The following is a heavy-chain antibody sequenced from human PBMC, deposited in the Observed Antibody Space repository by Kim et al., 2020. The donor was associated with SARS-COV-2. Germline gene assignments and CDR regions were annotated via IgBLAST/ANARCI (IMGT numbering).Heavy chain of an antibody. CDR1: GGSISSGSYY. CDR3: ARGSWGSGSYYNDPINFDY. Sequence: SETLSLTCTVSGGSISSGSYYWSWIRQPAGKGLEWIGRIYTSGSTNYNPSLKSRVTISVDTSKNQFSLKLSSVTAADTAVYYCARGSWGSGSYYNDPINFDYWGQGTLVTVSS. D-gene: IGHD3-10*01. V-gene: IGHV4-61*02. J-gene: IGHJ4*02. CDR2: IYTSGST.